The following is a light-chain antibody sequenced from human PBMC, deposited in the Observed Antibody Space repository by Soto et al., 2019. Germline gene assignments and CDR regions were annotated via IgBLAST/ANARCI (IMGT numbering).Light chain of an antibody. CDR1: QSIANF. CDR3: KQSYSSLWT. V-gene: IGKV1-39*01. J-gene: IGKJ1*01. Sequence: DIQMTESPSSLSASVGDRVTITCWASQSIANFLNWYQQKPGKAPKLVIYGTSTLQSGVPSRFSGSGSGTDFTLTISRLQREDFATYCCKQSYSSLWTVGQGSKVDIK. CDR2: GTS.